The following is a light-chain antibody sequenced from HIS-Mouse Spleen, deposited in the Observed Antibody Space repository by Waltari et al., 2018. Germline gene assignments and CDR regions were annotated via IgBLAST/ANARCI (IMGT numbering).Light chain of an antibody. V-gene: IGLV3-25*03. Sequence: SYELTQPPSVSVSPGQTARITCSGDALPKQYAYWYQQKPGQAPGRVIYKDSERPAGIPERFSGSSSGTTVTLTISGVQAEDEADYYCQSADSSGTGWVFGGGTKLTVL. CDR2: KDS. CDR3: QSADSSGTGWV. CDR1: ALPKQY. J-gene: IGLJ3*02.